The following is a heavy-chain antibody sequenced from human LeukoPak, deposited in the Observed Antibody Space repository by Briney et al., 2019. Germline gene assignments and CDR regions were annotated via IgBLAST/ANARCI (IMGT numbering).Heavy chain of an antibody. J-gene: IGHJ3*02. CDR3: AGAPGPKDAFDI. V-gene: IGHV1-2*06. Sequence: ASVKVSCKASGYTFTGYYMHWVRQAPGQGLEWMGRIDPNSGGTNYAQKFQGRVTITTDESTSTAYMELSSLRSEDTAVYYCAGAPGPKDAFDIWGQGTMVTVSS. CDR2: IDPNSGGT. CDR1: GYTFTGYY.